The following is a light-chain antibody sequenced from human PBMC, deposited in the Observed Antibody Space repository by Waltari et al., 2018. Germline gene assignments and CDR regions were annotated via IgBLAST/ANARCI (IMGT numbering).Light chain of an antibody. Sequence: DIVMTQSPLSLPVTPGEPASISCRPSQSLLHSNGYNYLDWFLQKPGQSPQLLIYLGSNRASGVPDRFRGSGSGTDFTLNISRVEADDVGVYYCMQPLHTPFTFGPGTKVDIK. CDR2: LGS. CDR1: QSLLHSNGYNY. CDR3: MQPLHTPFT. J-gene: IGKJ3*01. V-gene: IGKV2-28*01.